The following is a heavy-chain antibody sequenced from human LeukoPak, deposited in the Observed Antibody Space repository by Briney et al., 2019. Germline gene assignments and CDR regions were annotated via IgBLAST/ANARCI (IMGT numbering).Heavy chain of an antibody. CDR2: INTDGSST. CDR1: GFAFSSYW. D-gene: IGHD2/OR15-2a*01. Sequence: GGSLRLSCAASGFAFSSYWMHWVRQAPGKGLVWVSRINTDGSSTSYADSVKGRFTISRDNAKNTLYLQMNSLRAEDTAVYYCARDLSTTDAFDIWGQGTMVTVSS. V-gene: IGHV3-74*01. CDR3: ARDLSTTDAFDI. J-gene: IGHJ3*02.